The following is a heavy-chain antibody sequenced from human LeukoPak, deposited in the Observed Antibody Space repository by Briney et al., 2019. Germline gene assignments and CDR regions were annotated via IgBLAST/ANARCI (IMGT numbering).Heavy chain of an antibody. J-gene: IGHJ4*02. V-gene: IGHV1-8*02. CDR2: MNPNSGNT. Sequence: ASVKVSCKASGYTFTSYYMHWVRQATEQGLEWMGWMNPNSGNTGYAQKFQGRVTMTTDTSTSTAYMELRSLISDDAAVYYCARGDDYGDYWGLYWGQGTLVTVSS. CDR3: ARGDDYGDYWGLY. D-gene: IGHD4-17*01. CDR1: GYTFTSYY.